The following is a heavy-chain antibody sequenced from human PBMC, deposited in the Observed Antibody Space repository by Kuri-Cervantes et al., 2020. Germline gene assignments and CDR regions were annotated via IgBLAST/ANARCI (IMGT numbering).Heavy chain of an antibody. Sequence: ASVKVSCKASGYTFTGYYMHWVRQAPGQGLEWMGWINPNSGGTNYAQKFQGRVTMTRDTSISTAYMELRSLRSDDTAVYYCASSGVMVRGVIMRRHFDYWGQGTLVTVSS. CDR1: GYTFTGYY. V-gene: IGHV1-2*02. CDR2: INPNSGGT. CDR3: ASSGVMVRGVIMRRHFDY. D-gene: IGHD3-10*01. J-gene: IGHJ4*02.